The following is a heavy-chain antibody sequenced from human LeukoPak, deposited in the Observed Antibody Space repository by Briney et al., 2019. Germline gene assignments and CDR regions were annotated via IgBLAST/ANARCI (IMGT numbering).Heavy chain of an antibody. J-gene: IGHJ3*02. CDR1: GSSISSYY. Sequence: PSETLSLTCTVSGSSISSYYWSWIRQPPGKGLEWIGYIYYSGSTNYNPSLKSRVTISVDTSKNQFSLKLSSVTAADTAVYYCARGHCSSTSCYPSNAFDIWGQGTMVTVSS. D-gene: IGHD2-2*01. CDR2: IYYSGST. V-gene: IGHV4-59*01. CDR3: ARGHCSSTSCYPSNAFDI.